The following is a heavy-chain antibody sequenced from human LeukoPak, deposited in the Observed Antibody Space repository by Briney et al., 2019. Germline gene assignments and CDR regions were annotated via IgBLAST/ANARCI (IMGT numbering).Heavy chain of an antibody. J-gene: IGHJ4*02. CDR3: ARPSYYGSESQLYYFVY. CDR1: GFTFNNYG. V-gene: IGHV3-33*01. Sequence: PGGSLRLPCAASGFTFNNYGMHWVRQAPGKGLEWVAVIWYDGYNEFYADSVKGRFTISRDNSKNTLYLQMDSLRAEDTAVYYCARPSYYGSESQLYYFVYWGQGTLVTVSS. D-gene: IGHD3-10*01. CDR2: IWYDGYNE.